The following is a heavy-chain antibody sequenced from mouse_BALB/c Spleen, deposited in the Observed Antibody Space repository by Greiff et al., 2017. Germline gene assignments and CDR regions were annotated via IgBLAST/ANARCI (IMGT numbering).Heavy chain of an antibody. CDR2: IDPENGDT. CDR1: GFNIKDYY. V-gene: IGHV14-4*02. CDR3: NAWGYAMDY. Sequence: DVQLQESGAELVRSGASVKLSCTASGFNIKDYYMHWVKQRPEQGLEWIGWIDPENGDTEYAPKFQGKATMTADTSSNTAYLQLSSLTSEDTAVYYCNAWGYAMDYWGQGTSVTVSS. J-gene: IGHJ4*01.